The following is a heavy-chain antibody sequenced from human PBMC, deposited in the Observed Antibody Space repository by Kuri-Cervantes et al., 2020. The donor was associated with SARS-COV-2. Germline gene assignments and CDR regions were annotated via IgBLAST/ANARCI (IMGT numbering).Heavy chain of an antibody. CDR2: IYYSGST. Sequence: SETLSPTCTVSGGSISSSSYYWGWIRQPPGKGLEWIGSIYYSGSTYYNPSLKSRVTISVDTSKNQFSLKLSSVTAAETAVYYCASAQGPYYYDSSGYYRFDYWGQGTLVTVSS. J-gene: IGHJ4*02. CDR3: ASAQGPYYYDSSGYYRFDY. D-gene: IGHD3-22*01. V-gene: IGHV4-39*01. CDR1: GGSISSSSYY.